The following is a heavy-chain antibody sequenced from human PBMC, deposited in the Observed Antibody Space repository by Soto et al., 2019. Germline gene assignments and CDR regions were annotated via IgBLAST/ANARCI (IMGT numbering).Heavy chain of an antibody. CDR1: GFTFSSYG. CDR2: IWYDGSNK. CDR3: ARGIGWYNYYYYMDV. D-gene: IGHD6-19*01. V-gene: IGHV3-33*01. J-gene: IGHJ6*03. Sequence: PGGSLRLSCAASGFTFSSYGMHWVRQAPGKGLEWVAVIWYDGSNKYYADSVKGRFTISRDNSKNTLYLQMNSLRAEDTAVYYCARGIGWYNYYYYMDVWGKGTTVTVSS.